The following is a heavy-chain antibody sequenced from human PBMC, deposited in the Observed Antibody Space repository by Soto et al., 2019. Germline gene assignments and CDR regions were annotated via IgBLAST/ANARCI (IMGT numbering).Heavy chain of an antibody. D-gene: IGHD3-10*01. J-gene: IGHJ3*02. V-gene: IGHV3-11*01. CDR2: ISSSGSPI. CDR3: ARDRYYYCSGSYLAFDI. CDR1: GFTLNDYY. Sequence: QVQLVESGGGLVRPGGSLRLSCAASGFTLNDYYMTWVRQAPGKGLEWVSLISSSGSPISYADSVKGRFTISRDSAKNSLYRQVNSLRVENTAVYYCARDRYYYCSGSYLAFDIWGQGTMVTVSS.